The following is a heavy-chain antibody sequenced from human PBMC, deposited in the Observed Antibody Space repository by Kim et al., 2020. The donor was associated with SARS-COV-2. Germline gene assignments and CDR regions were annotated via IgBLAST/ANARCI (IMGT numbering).Heavy chain of an antibody. CDR2: IYYSGST. V-gene: IGHV4-39*01. D-gene: IGHD4-17*01. Sequence: SETLSLTCTVSGGSISSSSYYWGWIRQPPGKGLEWIGSIYYSGSTYYNPSLKSRVTISVDTSKNQFSLKLSSVTAADTAVYYCARHPVTMGASDWYFDLWGRGTLVTVSS. CDR3: ARHPVTMGASDWYFDL. J-gene: IGHJ2*01. CDR1: GGSISSSSYY.